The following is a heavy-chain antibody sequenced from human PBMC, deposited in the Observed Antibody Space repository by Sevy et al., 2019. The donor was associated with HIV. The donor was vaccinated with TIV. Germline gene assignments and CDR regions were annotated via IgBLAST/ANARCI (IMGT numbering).Heavy chain of an antibody. CDR1: GFTFRNYW. D-gene: IGHD6-25*01. Sequence: GGSLRLSCAASGFTFRNYWMHWVRQGPGKGLEWVSRINEDGSFSDDADSMKGRVTISRDNAKNTLYLEMNSLRVEDTAVYYCARDLSGARDSWGQGTLVTVSS. J-gene: IGHJ4*02. CDR2: INEDGSFS. V-gene: IGHV3-74*01. CDR3: ARDLSGARDS.